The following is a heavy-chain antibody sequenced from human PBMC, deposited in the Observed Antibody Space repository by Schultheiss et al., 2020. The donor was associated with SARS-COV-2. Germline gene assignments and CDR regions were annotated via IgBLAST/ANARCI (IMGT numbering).Heavy chain of an antibody. CDR2: ISGSGGST. CDR1: GFTFSSYA. CDR3: AKGDGSSLTSYYFDY. V-gene: IGHV3-23*01. J-gene: IGHJ4*02. Sequence: GSLRLSCAASGFTFSSYAMSWVRQAPGKGLEWVSAISGSGGSTYYADSVKGRFTISRDNSKNTLYLQIHSLRAEDTAVYYCAKGDGSSLTSYYFDYWGQGTLVTVSS. D-gene: IGHD6-13*01.